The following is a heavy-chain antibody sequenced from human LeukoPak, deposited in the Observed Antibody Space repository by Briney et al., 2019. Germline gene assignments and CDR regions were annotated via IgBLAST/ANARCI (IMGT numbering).Heavy chain of an antibody. V-gene: IGHV3-7*01. J-gene: IGHJ4*02. CDR3: ARWVNYYDSSGYYWHPLDY. CDR2: IKQDGGEK. CDR1: GFTFSSYW. D-gene: IGHD3-22*01. Sequence: GGSLRLSCAASGFTFSSYWMSWVRQAPGKGLEWVANIKQDGGEKYYVDSVKGRFTISRDNAKNSLYLQMNSLRAEDTAVYYCARWVNYYDSSGYYWHPLDYWGQGTLVTVSS.